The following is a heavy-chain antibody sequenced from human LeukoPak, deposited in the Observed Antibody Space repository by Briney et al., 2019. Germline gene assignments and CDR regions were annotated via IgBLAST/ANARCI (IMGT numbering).Heavy chain of an antibody. V-gene: IGHV3-30*01. Sequence: GGSLRLSCAASGFTFSSYAMHWVRQAPGKGLEWVAVISYDGSNKYYADSVKGRFTISRDNSKNTLYLQMNSLRAEDTAVYYCARAMRLRAFDIWGQGTVVTVSS. CDR3: ARAMRLRAFDI. D-gene: IGHD3-22*01. CDR1: GFTFSSYA. CDR2: ISYDGSNK. J-gene: IGHJ3*02.